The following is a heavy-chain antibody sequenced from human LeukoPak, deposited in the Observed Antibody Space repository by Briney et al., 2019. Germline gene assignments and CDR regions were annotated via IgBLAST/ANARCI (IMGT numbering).Heavy chain of an antibody. J-gene: IGHJ4*02. Sequence: GGSLRLTCAASGFTFRNAWMSWVRQAPGKGLEWVGRIKSKGDGETTDNAAPVKGRFTMSRDDSKDTVYLHMHTVKDEDTAVYYCATDLGVTMIRGVFVKWGQGALVTVSS. CDR1: GFTFRNAW. V-gene: IGHV3-15*01. CDR2: IKSKGDGETT. D-gene: IGHD3-10*01. CDR3: ATDLGVTMIRGVFVK.